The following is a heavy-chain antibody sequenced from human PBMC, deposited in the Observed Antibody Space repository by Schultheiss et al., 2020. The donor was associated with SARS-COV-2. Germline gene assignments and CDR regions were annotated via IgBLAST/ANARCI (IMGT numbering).Heavy chain of an antibody. CDR1: GFTFSDHY. V-gene: IGHV3-7*01. CDR3: ATGTTRFDD. D-gene: IGHD4-17*01. CDR2: IQEDGSQK. J-gene: IGHJ4*02. Sequence: GGSLRLSCAASGFTFSDHYMDWVRQAPGKGLEWVANIQEDGSQKNYVDSVKGRFTISRDNAKNSLYLQMNSLRAEDTAVYYCATGTTRFDDWGQGTLVTVSS.